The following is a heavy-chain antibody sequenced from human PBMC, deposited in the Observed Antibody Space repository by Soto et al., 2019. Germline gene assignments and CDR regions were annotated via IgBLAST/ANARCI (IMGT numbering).Heavy chain of an antibody. D-gene: IGHD4-17*01. CDR1: CGSITTNW. V-gene: IGHV4-4*02. Sequence: PSETLSLTCDVSCGSITTNWWSWVRQPPGEGLEWIGEIYHSGNTNYNPSLKSRVTISVDKSKDQFFLKVSYVTAADTAVYYCGRNGAYAVDYWGQGTLVTVSS. CDR3: GRNGAYAVDY. J-gene: IGHJ4*02. CDR2: IYHSGNT.